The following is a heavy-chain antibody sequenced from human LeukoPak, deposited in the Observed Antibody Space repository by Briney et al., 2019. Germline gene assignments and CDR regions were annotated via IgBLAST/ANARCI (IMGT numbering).Heavy chain of an antibody. Sequence: PGRSLRLSCAASGFTFRNYGMQWVRQAPGKGLEWVAVIWYDGSTKYYADSVKGRFTVSRDNSKNTLYLQMNSLRPEDTAVYYCAREGFYGSGSSPTFYFDYWGQGTLVTVSS. CDR3: AREGFYGSGSSPTFYFDY. D-gene: IGHD3-10*01. V-gene: IGHV3-33*01. J-gene: IGHJ4*02. CDR1: GFTFRNYG. CDR2: IWYDGSTK.